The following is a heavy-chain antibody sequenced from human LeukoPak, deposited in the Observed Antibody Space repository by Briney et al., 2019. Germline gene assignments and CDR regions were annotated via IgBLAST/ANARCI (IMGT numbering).Heavy chain of an antibody. CDR2: ISRNGVDT. J-gene: IGHJ5*02. Sequence: KTGGSLRLSCAASGFTLSSFAMTWVRQAPGKGLEWVSTISRNGVDTYYADSVKDRCTISRDISKNTLYLQMNNLRAEDTAVYYCAKPYYSISWYILHSWGQGTLVTVSS. CDR1: GFTLSSFA. D-gene: IGHD6-13*01. CDR3: AKPYYSISWYILHS. V-gene: IGHV3-23*01.